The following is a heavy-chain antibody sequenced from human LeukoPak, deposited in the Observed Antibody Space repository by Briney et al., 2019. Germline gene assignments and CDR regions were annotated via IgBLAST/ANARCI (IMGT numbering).Heavy chain of an antibody. D-gene: IGHD3-22*01. CDR1: GGSFSGYY. CDR3: ARASPLRTMIVVVRTKYFDY. V-gene: IGHV4-34*01. CDR2: INPSGMT. J-gene: IGHJ4*02. Sequence: SETLSLTCAVYGGSFSGYYWSWIRQPPGKGLEWIGEINPSGMTNYNPSLKSRVTMSAYTSKNQFSLKLSSVTAADTAVYYCARASPLRTMIVVVRTKYFDYWGQGTLVTVSS.